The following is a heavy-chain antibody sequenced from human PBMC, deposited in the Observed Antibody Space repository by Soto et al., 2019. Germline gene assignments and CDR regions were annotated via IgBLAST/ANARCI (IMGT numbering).Heavy chain of an antibody. J-gene: IGHJ6*02. V-gene: IGHV6-1*01. D-gene: IGHD6-13*01. CDR1: GDSVSSNSAA. CDR3: AREKDSSSWPAQTLYYYYGMDV. CDR2: TYYRSKWYN. Sequence: QVQLQQSGPGLVKPSQTLSLTCAISGDSVSSNSAAWNWIRQSPSRGLEWLGRTYYRSKWYNDYAVSVKSRITINPDTSNNQFSLQLNSVTPEDTAVYYCAREKDSSSWPAQTLYYYYGMDVWGQGTTVTVSS.